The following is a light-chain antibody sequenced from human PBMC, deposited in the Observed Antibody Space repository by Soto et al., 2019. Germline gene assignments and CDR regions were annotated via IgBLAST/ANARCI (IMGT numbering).Light chain of an antibody. CDR3: QNYDSAPWT. J-gene: IGKJ1*01. V-gene: IGKV1-27*01. Sequence: DTQMTQSPSSLSPSVGDRVTITCRASRGVGNYVAWYQQKPGKIPKVLIYGASTLQSGVPSRFSGSGSGTDFALTISSLQPEDLATYYCQNYDSAPWTVGQGTKVDSK. CDR1: RGVGNY. CDR2: GAS.